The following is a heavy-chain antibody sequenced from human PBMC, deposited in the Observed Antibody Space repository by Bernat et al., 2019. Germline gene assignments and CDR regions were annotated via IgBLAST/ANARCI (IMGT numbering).Heavy chain of an antibody. CDR1: GFTFSSYG. J-gene: IGHJ3*02. V-gene: IGHV3-30*18. D-gene: IGHD3-10*01. CDR2: ISYDGSNE. Sequence: QVQLVESGGGVVQPGRSLRLSCAASGFTFSSYGMHWVRQAPGKGLEWVAGISYDGSNEYYADSVKGRFTISRDNSKNTLYLQMNSLRAEDTAVYYCAKAANYYGSGSYPGPLDAFDIWGQGTMVTVSS. CDR3: AKAANYYGSGSYPGPLDAFDI.